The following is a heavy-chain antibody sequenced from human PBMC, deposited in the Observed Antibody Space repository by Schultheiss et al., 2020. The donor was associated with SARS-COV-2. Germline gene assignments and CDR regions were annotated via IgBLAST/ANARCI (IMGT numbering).Heavy chain of an antibody. D-gene: IGHD3-16*01. V-gene: IGHV3-30*18. J-gene: IGHJ6*02. CDR1: GFTFSSYG. CDR3: AKGGGYPYYYGMDV. Sequence: GGSLRLSCAASGFTFSSYGMHWVRQAPGKGLEWVAVISYDGSNKYYADSVKGRFTISRDNSKNTLYLQMNSLRAEDTAVYYCAKGGGYPYYYGMDVWGQGTTVTVSS. CDR2: ISYDGSNK.